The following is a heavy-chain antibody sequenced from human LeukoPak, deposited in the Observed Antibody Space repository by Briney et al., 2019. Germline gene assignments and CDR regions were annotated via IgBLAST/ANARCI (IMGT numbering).Heavy chain of an antibody. J-gene: IGHJ4*02. CDR2: IYYSGIT. V-gene: IGHV4-39*01. CDR3: ARRRYCSSTSCYDTNYFDY. D-gene: IGHD2-2*01. CDR1: GGSISSSSYY. Sequence: PSETLSLTCTVSGGSISSSSYYWGWIRQPPGKGLEWIGSIYYSGITYYNPSLKSRVTISVDTSKNQFSLKLSSVTAADTAVYYCARRRYCSSTSCYDTNYFDYWGQGTLVTVSS.